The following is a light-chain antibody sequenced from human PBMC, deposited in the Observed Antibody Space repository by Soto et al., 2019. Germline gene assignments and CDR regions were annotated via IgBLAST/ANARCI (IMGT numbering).Light chain of an antibody. V-gene: IGKV1-39*01. J-gene: IGKJ2*01. CDR2: AAS. CDR1: QTTKKY. CDR3: QQSYSMPYA. Sequence: DIQMTQSPYSLSASVGDRFTITCRASQTTKKYLNWYQMKPGKAPKLLIYAASTLQTGVPSRLTGSGYGTDFTLTIISLQPEDYETYFCQQSYSMPYAFGPGTKVDIK.